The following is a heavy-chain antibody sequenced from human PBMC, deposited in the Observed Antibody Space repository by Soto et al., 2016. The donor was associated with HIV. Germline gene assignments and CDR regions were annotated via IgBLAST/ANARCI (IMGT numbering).Heavy chain of an antibody. J-gene: IGHJ4*02. V-gene: IGHV3-21*01. CDR1: GFTFSSYS. CDR2: ISSSSGFI. D-gene: IGHD3-3*01. CDR3: ARDRSFWSGSLYY. Sequence: VQLVESGGVLVKPGGSLRLSCAASGFTFSSYSMNWVRQAPGKGLEWVSSISSSSGFIYYADSVKGRFTISRDNAKNTLYLQMNSLRADDTAVYYCARDRSFWSGSLYYWGQGTLVTVSS.